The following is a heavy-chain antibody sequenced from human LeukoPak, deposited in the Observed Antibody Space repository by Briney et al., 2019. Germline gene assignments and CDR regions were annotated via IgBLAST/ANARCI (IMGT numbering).Heavy chain of an antibody. D-gene: IGHD6-19*01. J-gene: IGHJ6*02. V-gene: IGHV1-18*04. Sequence: GASVTASCKASGYTFTSHGITWVRQAPGQGLEWMGWISAYNGNTTYAQKFQGRVTMTTDTSTTTAYMELRSLRSDDTAVYYCARAVAVDYYYYGMDVWGQGTTVTVSS. CDR2: ISAYNGNT. CDR1: GYTFTSHG. CDR3: ARAVAVDYYYYGMDV.